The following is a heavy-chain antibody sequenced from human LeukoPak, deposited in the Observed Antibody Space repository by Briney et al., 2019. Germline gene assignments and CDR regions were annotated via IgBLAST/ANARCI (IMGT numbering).Heavy chain of an antibody. CDR2: INHSGST. Sequence: SETLSLTCAVYGGSFSGYYWSWIRQPPGKGLEWIGEINHSGSTNYNPSLKSRVTISVDTSKNQFSLKLSSVTAADTAVYYCASAGYCSSTSCYSGRLGYWGQGTLVTVSP. J-gene: IGHJ4*02. CDR3: ASAGYCSSTSCYSGRLGY. D-gene: IGHD2-2*02. CDR1: GGSFSGYY. V-gene: IGHV4-34*01.